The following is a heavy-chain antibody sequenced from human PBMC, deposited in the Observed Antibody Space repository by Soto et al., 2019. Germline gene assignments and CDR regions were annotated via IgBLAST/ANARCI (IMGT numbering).Heavy chain of an antibody. CDR2: IYSGGST. CDR3: ARASRYSIYCSGGSCYSIYYYCMDV. V-gene: IGHV3-53*01. CDR1: GFIVSSNY. J-gene: IGHJ6*02. D-gene: IGHD2-15*01. Sequence: PGGSLSLSCPASGFIVSSNYMSWVRQAPGKGLEWVSVIYSGGSTYYADSVKGRFTISRDNSKNTLYLQMNSLRAEDTAVYYCARASRYSIYCSGGSCYSIYYYCMDVWGQGTTVTVSS.